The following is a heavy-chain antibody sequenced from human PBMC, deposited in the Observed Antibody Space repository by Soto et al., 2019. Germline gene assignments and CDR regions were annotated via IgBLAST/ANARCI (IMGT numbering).Heavy chain of an antibody. J-gene: IGHJ4*02. CDR1: GFTFSSYG. V-gene: IGHV3-30*03. CDR3: ATWFGAFDY. D-gene: IGHD3-10*01. Sequence: QVQLVESGGGVVQPGRSLRLSCAASGFTFSSYGMHWVRQAQGKGLEGVEVISYDGSNKYYADSVKGRFTISRDNSKNTMYLQMNSLRADDTDLYYCATWFGAFDYWGQGTLVTVSS. CDR2: ISYDGSNK.